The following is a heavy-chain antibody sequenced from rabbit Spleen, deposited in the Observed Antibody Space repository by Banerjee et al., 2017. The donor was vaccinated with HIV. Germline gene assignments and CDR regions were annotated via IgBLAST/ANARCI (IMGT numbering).Heavy chain of an antibody. CDR1: GFTLSSYW. Sequence: QQQLEESGGGLVKPGGTLTLSCKASGFTLSSYWMCWVRQTPGKGLEWIGCIVDGSSGNTYYASWAKGRFTISKTSSTTVTLQMTSLTAADTATYFCARDNVGDPYISFTLWGPGTLVTVS. J-gene: IGHJ4*01. D-gene: IGHD6-1*01. V-gene: IGHV1S45*01. CDR3: ARDNVGDPYISFTL. CDR2: IVDGSSGNT.